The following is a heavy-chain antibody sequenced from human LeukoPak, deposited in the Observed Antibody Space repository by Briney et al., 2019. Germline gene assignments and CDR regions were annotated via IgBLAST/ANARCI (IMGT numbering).Heavy chain of an antibody. CDR1: GGSFSGYY. Sequence: SETLSLTCVVFGGSFSGYYWSWIRQPPGKGLEWIGEINHSGNTNYNPSLKSRVTISVDTSKNQFSLKLSSVTAADTAVYYCARAGSYYYYGMDVWGQGTTVTVSS. J-gene: IGHJ6*02. CDR2: INHSGNT. CDR3: ARAGSYYYYGMDV. V-gene: IGHV4-34*01.